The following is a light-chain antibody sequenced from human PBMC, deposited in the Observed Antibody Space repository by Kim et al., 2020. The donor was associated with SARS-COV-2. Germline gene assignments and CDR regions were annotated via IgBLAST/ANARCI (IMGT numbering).Light chain of an antibody. CDR1: SSDVGGYNY. Sequence: GQASTISCTGTSSDVGGYNYVSWYQQHPGKAPKPMIYDVSNRTSGVSNRFSGSKSGNTASLTISGLQAEDEADYYCSSYTSSSTRVFGGGTQLTVL. V-gene: IGLV2-14*03. CDR3: SSYTSSSTRV. J-gene: IGLJ3*02. CDR2: DVS.